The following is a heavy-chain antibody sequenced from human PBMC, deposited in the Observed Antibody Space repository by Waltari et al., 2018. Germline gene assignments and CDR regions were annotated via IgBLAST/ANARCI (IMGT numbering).Heavy chain of an antibody. V-gene: IGHV1-69*08. D-gene: IGHD2-2*01. Sequence: QVQLVQSGAEVKKPGSSVKVSCKASGGTFSSYAISWVRQAPGQGLEWMGRIIPIFGTANYAQKFQGRVTITADKSTSTAYMELSSLRSEDTAVYYCARDTHKDIVVVPADEGWYFDLWGRGTLVTVSS. J-gene: IGHJ2*01. CDR3: ARDTHKDIVVVPADEGWYFDL. CDR1: GGTFSSYA. CDR2: IIPIFGTA.